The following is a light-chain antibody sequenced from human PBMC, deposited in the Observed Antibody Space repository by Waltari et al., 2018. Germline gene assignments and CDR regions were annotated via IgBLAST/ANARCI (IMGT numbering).Light chain of an antibody. V-gene: IGLV2-8*01. CDR2: EVS. CDR3: SSYAGSNSVL. CDR1: SSDVGGYNY. Sequence: QSALTQPPSASGSPGQSVTISCTGTSSDVGGYNYVSWYQQHPGKAPKLMIYEVSKRPSGVPARFSGSKSGNTASLTVSGLQAEDEADYYCSSYAGSNSVLFGGGTQLTVL. J-gene: IGLJ2*01.